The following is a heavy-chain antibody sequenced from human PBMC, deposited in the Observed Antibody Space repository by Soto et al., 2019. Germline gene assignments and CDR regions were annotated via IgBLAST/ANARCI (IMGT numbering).Heavy chain of an antibody. D-gene: IGHD6-13*01. J-gene: IGHJ3*02. V-gene: IGHV3-30*18. CDR2: ISYDGSNK. CDR3: AKDRRWQQLTQADDAFDI. CDR1: GFTFSSYG. Sequence: QVQLVESGGGVVQPGRSLRLSCAASGFTFSSYGMHWVRQAPGKGLEWVAVISYDGSNKYYEDSVKGRFTISRDNSKNTLYLQMNSLRAEDTAVYYCAKDRRWQQLTQADDAFDIWGQGTMVTVSS.